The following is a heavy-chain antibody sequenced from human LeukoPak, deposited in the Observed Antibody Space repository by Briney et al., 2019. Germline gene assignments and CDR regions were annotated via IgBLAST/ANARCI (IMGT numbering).Heavy chain of an antibody. V-gene: IGHV3-23*01. CDR2: TAGSGGNT. CDR3: AKGHNNYYFTIDY. CDR1: GFTFNMYG. J-gene: IGHJ4*02. D-gene: IGHD2/OR15-2a*01. Sequence: GGSLRLSCAASGFTFNMYGMGWVRQAPGKWPEWVAATAGSGGNTYYADSVKGRFTISRDNSRNTLSLQMNSLRAEDTAVYYCAKGHNNYYFTIDYWGQGTLVTVSS.